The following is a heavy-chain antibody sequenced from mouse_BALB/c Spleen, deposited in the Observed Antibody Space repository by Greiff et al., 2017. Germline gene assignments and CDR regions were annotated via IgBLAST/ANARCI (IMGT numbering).Heavy chain of an antibody. J-gene: IGHJ4*01. CDR2: ISDGGSYT. CDR3: ARDAYGNPYYYAMDY. CDR1: GFTFSDYY. D-gene: IGHD2-1*01. Sequence: VQLKESGGGLVKPGGSLKLSCAASGFTFSDYYMYWVRQTPEKRLEWVATISDGGSYTYYPDSVKGRFTISRDNAKNNLYLQMSSLKSEDTAMYYCARDAYGNPYYYAMDYWGQGTSVTVSS. V-gene: IGHV5-4*02.